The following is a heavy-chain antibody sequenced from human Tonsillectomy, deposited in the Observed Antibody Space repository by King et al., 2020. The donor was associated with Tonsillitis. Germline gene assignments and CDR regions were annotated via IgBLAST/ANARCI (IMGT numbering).Heavy chain of an antibody. CDR3: AKAITMIVVVILDY. Sequence: VQLVESGGGLVQPGGSLRLSCAASGFTFSSYAMSWVRQAPGKGLEWVSAISGSGGSTYYADFVKGRFTISRDNSKNTPYLQMNSLRAEDTAVYYCAKAITMIVVVILDYWGQGTLVTVSS. CDR1: GFTFSSYA. CDR2: ISGSGGST. J-gene: IGHJ4*02. D-gene: IGHD3-22*01. V-gene: IGHV3-23*04.